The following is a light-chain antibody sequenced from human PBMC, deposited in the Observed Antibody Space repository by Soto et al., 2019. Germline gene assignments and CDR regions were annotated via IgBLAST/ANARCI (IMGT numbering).Light chain of an antibody. Sequence: EIVMTHSPATLSVSPWDTATLSCRASQSLGGNLAWYQQKPGQAPRLLIYGASSRATGIPDRFSGSGSGTDFTLTISRLEPEDFAVYYCQQYGSSPHFGQGTRLEI. CDR1: QSLGGN. CDR3: QQYGSSPH. J-gene: IGKJ5*01. CDR2: GAS. V-gene: IGKV3-20*01.